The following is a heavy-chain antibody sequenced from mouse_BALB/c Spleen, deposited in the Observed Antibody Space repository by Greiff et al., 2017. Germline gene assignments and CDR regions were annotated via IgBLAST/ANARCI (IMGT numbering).Heavy chain of an antibody. CDR2: ITSGGST. J-gene: IGHJ3*01. CDR1: GFTFSSYA. D-gene: IGHD1-2*01. CDR3: ARGRGFITTASPFGC. Sequence: DVKLVESGGGLVKPGGSLKLSCAAPGFTFSSYAMSWLRQNPEKRLEWVASITSGGSTYYPDSVKGRFTISRDNARNILYLQMSSLRSEDTAMYYCARGRGFITTASPFGCWGEGTLVTVSA. V-gene: IGHV5-6-5*01.